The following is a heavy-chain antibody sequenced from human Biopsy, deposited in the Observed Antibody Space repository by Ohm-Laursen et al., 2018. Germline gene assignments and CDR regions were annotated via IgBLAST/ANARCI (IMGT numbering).Heavy chain of an antibody. CDR2: VYNGGIT. CDR1: GGSIISYY. Sequence: SETLSLTCSVSGGSIISYYWTWIRQPPGKGLEWIGYVYNGGITNYNPSPKSRVTISKDTSKNQFSLQVNSVTAADTAVYYCARTPRDSFWSGSYKRGLWFDPWGQGTLVIVSS. V-gene: IGHV4-59*01. J-gene: IGHJ5*02. CDR3: ARTPRDSFWSGSYKRGLWFDP. D-gene: IGHD3-3*01.